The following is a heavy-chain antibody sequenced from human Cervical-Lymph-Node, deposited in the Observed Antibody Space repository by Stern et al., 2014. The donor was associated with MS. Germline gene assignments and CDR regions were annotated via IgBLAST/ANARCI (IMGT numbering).Heavy chain of an antibody. CDR1: GFTFSSYG. Sequence: VQLVESGGGVVPPGRSLRLSCAASGFTFSSYGMHWVRQAPGKGLEWVAVISYDGSNKYYADSVKGRFTISRDNSKNTLYLQMNSLRAEDTAVYYCAKSSSPSHYYYYGMDVWGQGTTVTVSS. V-gene: IGHV3-30*18. J-gene: IGHJ6*02. D-gene: IGHD6-6*01. CDR2: ISYDGSNK. CDR3: AKSSSPSHYYYYGMDV.